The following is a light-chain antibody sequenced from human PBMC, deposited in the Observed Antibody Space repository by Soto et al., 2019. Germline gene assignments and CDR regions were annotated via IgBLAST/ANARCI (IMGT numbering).Light chain of an antibody. Sequence: IQLTQSPSSLSASVGDRVTITCRASQGIRNPLAWYQQKPGKGPKLLIYLASALQSGVPSRFSGSGSGTDFTLTISSLQPEDFATYYCQQVDSYPITFGQGTRLEIK. CDR2: LAS. CDR3: QQVDSYPIT. CDR1: QGIRNP. V-gene: IGKV1-9*01. J-gene: IGKJ5*01.